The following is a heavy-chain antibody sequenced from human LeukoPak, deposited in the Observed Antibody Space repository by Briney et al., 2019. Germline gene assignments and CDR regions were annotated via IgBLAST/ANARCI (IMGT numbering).Heavy chain of an antibody. V-gene: IGHV3-21*01. CDR2: ISGSSTYI. CDR3: ARDLSRGADY. J-gene: IGHJ4*02. CDR1: GFTFINYS. D-gene: IGHD4/OR15-4a*01. Sequence: GGSLRLSCAASGFTFINYSMNWVRQAPGKGLERVSSISGSSTYIYYADSVQGRFTISRDNAKNSLYLQMNSLRAEDTAVYYCARDLSRGADYWGQGTLVIVSS.